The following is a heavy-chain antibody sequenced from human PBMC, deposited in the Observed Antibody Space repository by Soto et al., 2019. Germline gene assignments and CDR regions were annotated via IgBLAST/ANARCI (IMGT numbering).Heavy chain of an antibody. CDR3: ARDYPVVVVPAAIVGDYYYYYGMDV. CDR1: GYTFPSSG. V-gene: IGHV1-18*01. J-gene: IGHJ6*02. Sequence: VKVSCKASGYTFPSSGISWVRQAPGQGLEWMGWISAYNGNTNYAQKLQGRVTMTTDTSTSTAYMELRSLRSDDTAVYYCARDYPVVVVPAAIVGDYYYYYGMDVWGQGTTVTVS. CDR2: ISAYNGNT. D-gene: IGHD2-2*01.